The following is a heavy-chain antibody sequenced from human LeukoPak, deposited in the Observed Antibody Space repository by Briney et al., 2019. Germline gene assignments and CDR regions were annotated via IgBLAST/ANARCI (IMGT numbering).Heavy chain of an antibody. CDR1: GFTVSSNY. J-gene: IGHJ3*02. V-gene: IGHV3-53*01. CDR3: ARPNSGKAAGDAFDI. D-gene: IGHD6-13*01. CDR2: IYSGGST. Sequence: PGGSLRLSCAASGFTVSSNYMSWVRPAPGKGVEGVSGIYSGGSTYYSDSVKSRFTITRDNSKNTMYLQMNSLRAEDTAVYYCARPNSGKAAGDAFDIWGQGTMVTVSS.